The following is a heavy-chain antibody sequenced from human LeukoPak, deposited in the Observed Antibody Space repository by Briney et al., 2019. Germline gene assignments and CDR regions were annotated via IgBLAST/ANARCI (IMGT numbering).Heavy chain of an antibody. V-gene: IGHV4-4*07. Sequence: SETLSLTCTVSGGSISSYYWSWIRQPAGKGLEWIGRIYTSGSTNYNPSLKSRVTMSVDTSKNQFSLKLSSVTAADTAVYYCARDSDYGDYREAFDIWGQGTVVTVSS. D-gene: IGHD4-17*01. J-gene: IGHJ3*02. CDR1: GGSISSYY. CDR2: IYTSGST. CDR3: ARDSDYGDYREAFDI.